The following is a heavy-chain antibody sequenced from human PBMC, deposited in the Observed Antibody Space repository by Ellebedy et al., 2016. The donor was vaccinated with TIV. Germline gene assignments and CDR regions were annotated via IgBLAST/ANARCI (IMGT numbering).Heavy chain of an antibody. CDR2: INPDSGGT. V-gene: IGHV1-2*02. D-gene: IGHD6-13*01. CDR3: ARVRRGSSGMDV. J-gene: IGHJ6*02. CDR1: GYTFIANY. Sequence: ASVKVSCKASGYTFIANYIHWVRQTPGQGLEWMGWINPDSGGTNFAQKFQGRVTMTRDTSVNTAYMELSRLESDDTAVYYCARVRRGSSGMDVWGQGTTVTVSS.